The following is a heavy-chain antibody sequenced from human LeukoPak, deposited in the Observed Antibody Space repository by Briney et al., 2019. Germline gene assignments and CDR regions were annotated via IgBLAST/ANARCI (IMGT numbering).Heavy chain of an antibody. CDR2: ISYDGTNK. J-gene: IGHJ4*02. Sequence: PGGSLRLSCSASGFSFSYYGFHWVRQAPGKGLEWVALISYDGTNKYYADSVKGRFTISRDNSKNTLFLQMNSLRAEDTAVYYCAREDGGYGDYVGYWGQGTLVTVSS. D-gene: IGHD4-17*01. CDR3: AREDGGYGDYVGY. V-gene: IGHV3-30*03. CDR1: GFSFSYYG.